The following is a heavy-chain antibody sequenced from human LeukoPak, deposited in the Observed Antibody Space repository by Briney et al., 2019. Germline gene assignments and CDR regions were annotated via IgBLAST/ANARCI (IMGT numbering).Heavy chain of an antibody. J-gene: IGHJ3*02. CDR1: GFTFSSYA. Sequence: PGGSLRLSCAASGFTFSSYAMSWVRQAPGKGLEWVSAISGSGGSTYYADSVKGRFTISRDNSKNTLYLQMNSLRAEDTAVYYCARAPYGSGSYWGDAFDIWGQGTMVTVSS. D-gene: IGHD3-10*01. V-gene: IGHV3-23*01. CDR2: ISGSGGST. CDR3: ARAPYGSGSYWGDAFDI.